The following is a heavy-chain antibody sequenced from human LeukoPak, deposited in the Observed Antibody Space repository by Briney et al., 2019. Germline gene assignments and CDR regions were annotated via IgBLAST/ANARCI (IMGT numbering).Heavy chain of an antibody. CDR1: GFTFSSYA. CDR2: ISGGGGTT. J-gene: IGHJ4*02. V-gene: IGHV3-23*01. Sequence: GGSLRLSCAASGFTFSSYAMNWVRQAPGKALEWVSAISGGGGTTYYADSVKGRFTISRDNSKNTLFLQMNSLRAEDTAVYYCAKDREGLSSGYDLEYFDYWGQGTLVTVSS. CDR3: AKDREGLSSGYDLEYFDY. D-gene: IGHD5-12*01.